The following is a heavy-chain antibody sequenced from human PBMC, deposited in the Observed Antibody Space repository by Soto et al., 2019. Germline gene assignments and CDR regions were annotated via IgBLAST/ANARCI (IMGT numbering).Heavy chain of an antibody. D-gene: IGHD6-19*01. CDR3: ERDLAVAGTLKTRYYGMDV. CDR1: GGSISSYY. Sequence: SETLSLTCTVSGGSISSYYWSWIRQPPGKGLEWIGYIYYSGSTNYNPSLKSRVTISVDTSKNQFSLKLSSVTAADTAVYYCERDLAVAGTLKTRYYGMDVGGQGITVTVSS. CDR2: IYYSGST. V-gene: IGHV4-59*01. J-gene: IGHJ6*02.